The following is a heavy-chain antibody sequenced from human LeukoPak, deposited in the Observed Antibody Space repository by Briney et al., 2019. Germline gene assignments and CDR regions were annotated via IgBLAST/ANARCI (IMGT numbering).Heavy chain of an antibody. CDR1: GGSISSYY. CDR3: ARFSGQGATIDYFDY. J-gene: IGHJ4*02. Sequence: SETLSLTCTVSGGSISSYYWSWIRQPPGKGLEWIGYIYYSGSTNYNPSLKSRVTISVDTSKNQLSLKLSSVTAADTAVYYCARFSGQGATIDYFDYWGQGTLVTVSS. D-gene: IGHD5-12*01. CDR2: IYYSGST. V-gene: IGHV4-59*01.